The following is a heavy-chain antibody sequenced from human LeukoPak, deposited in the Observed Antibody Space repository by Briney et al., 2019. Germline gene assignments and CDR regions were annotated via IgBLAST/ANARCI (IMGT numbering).Heavy chain of an antibody. CDR2: SGRG. V-gene: IGHV4-59*01. CDR3: ARTSRHYYGSGKNLTPWPAGLDV. D-gene: IGHD3-10*01. CDR1: GDSFSDYY. Sequence: PSETLSLTCTVSGDSFSDYYWTWIRQPPGKGLEWIGYSGRGKYNPSLKGRVTISTDTSNRHFSLTLSNVTAADTAVYYCARTSRHYYGSGKNLTPWPAGLDVWGPGTTVTVS. J-gene: IGHJ6*02.